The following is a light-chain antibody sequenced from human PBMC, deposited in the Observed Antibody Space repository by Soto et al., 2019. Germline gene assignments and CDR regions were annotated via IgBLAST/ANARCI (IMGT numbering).Light chain of an antibody. V-gene: IGKV3-20*01. CDR3: RQYGSSPPYT. CDR2: GAS. Sequence: EIVLTQSPGTLSLSPGERATLSCRANQSVSSSYLAWYQQKPGQAPRLLIYGASSRATGIPHRFSGSGSGTVFTITISRRVPEDFVVYYCRQYGSSPPYTFGQGTKLEIK. J-gene: IGKJ2*01. CDR1: QSVSSSY.